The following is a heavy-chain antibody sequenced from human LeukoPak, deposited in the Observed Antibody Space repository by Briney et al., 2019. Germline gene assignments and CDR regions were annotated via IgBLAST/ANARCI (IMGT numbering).Heavy chain of an antibody. Sequence: PGGSLRLSCAASGFTFSSYSMNWVRQAPGKGLEWVSSISSSSSYICYADSVKGRFTISRDNAKNSLYLQMNSLRAEDTAVYHCARDRINYYGSGSYLRDDYWGQGTLVTVSS. D-gene: IGHD3-10*01. V-gene: IGHV3-21*01. J-gene: IGHJ4*02. CDR1: GFTFSSYS. CDR3: ARDRINYYGSGSYLRDDY. CDR2: ISSSSSYI.